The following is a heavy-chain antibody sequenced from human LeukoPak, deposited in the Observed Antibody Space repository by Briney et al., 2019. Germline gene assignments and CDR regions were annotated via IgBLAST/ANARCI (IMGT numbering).Heavy chain of an antibody. V-gene: IGHV3-48*01. CDR2: ISSSSSTI. D-gene: IGHD6-13*01. Sequence: GGSLRLSCAASGFTFSTYSMNWVRQAPGKGLEWVSYISSSSSTIYYADSVKGRFTISRDNAKNSLYLQMNNLRAEDTAVYYCARDSSPDSWGQGTLVAVSS. J-gene: IGHJ4*02. CDR3: ARDSSPDS. CDR1: GFTFSTYS.